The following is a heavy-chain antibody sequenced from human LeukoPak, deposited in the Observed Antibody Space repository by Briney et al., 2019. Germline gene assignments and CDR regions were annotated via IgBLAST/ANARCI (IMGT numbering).Heavy chain of an antibody. CDR2: ISYDGNNK. CDR3: ARDFSPYTNGWYAGY. Sequence: QTGGSLRLSCVASGFTFSSYSMNWVRQAPGKGLEWVAVISYDGNNKYYADSVRGRFTISRDNSKDTLYLQMNSLRAEDTAVYYCARDFSPYTNGWYAGYWGQGTLVTVSS. V-gene: IGHV3-30*03. CDR1: GFTFSSYS. D-gene: IGHD6-19*01. J-gene: IGHJ4*02.